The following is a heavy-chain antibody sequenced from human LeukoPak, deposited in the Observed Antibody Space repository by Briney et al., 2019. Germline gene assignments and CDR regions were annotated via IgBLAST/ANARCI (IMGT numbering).Heavy chain of an antibody. CDR2: ISGSSSYI. D-gene: IGHD4-17*01. Sequence: PGGSLRLSCAASGFTLSDYYMNWIRQAPGKGLEWVSYISGSSSYIYYADSVKGRFTISRDNAKNSLYLQMNSLRAEDTAVYHCSRAETTVTRPHWFDSWGQGTLVTVSS. J-gene: IGHJ5*01. CDR1: GFTLSDYY. V-gene: IGHV3-11*04. CDR3: SRAETTVTRPHWFDS.